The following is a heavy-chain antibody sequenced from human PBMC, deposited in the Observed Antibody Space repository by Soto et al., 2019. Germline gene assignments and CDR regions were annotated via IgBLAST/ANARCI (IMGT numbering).Heavy chain of an antibody. CDR1: GGSISSGGYS. CDR3: ARAGYDFWSGKQNWFDP. V-gene: IGHV4-30-2*01. J-gene: IGHJ5*02. CDR2: IYHSGST. D-gene: IGHD3-3*01. Sequence: PSETLSLTCAVSGGSISSGGYSWSWIRQPPGKGLEWIGYIYHSGSTYYNPSLKSRVTISVDRSKNQFSLKLSSVTAADTAVYYCARAGYDFWSGKQNWFDPWGQGTLVTVSS.